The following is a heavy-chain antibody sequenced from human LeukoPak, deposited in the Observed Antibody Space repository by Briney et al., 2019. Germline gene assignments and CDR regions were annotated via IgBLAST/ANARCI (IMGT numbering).Heavy chain of an antibody. V-gene: IGHV3-74*01. Sequence: GALIQSCAAAGLSRISYWLHGVGRPPRRGGVGGALINYYGCSTIYADSVKGRFTISRETDKNTMYLEMNRLRAEDTAVYYCTRASSGSSYDYWGQGTLVTVSS. CDR3: TRASSGSSYDY. D-gene: IGHD3-10*01. J-gene: IGHJ4*02. CDR2: INYYGCST. CDR1: GLSRISYW.